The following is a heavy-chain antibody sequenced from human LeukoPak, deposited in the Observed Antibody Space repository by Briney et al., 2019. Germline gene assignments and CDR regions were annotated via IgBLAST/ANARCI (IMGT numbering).Heavy chain of an antibody. CDR2: IWYDGSKT. J-gene: IGHJ3*02. V-gene: IGHV3-33*01. CDR1: GFTFGTYG. Sequence: SGRSLRLSCAASGFTFGTYGMHWVRQSPGKGLEWVAVIWYDGSKTHYRDSVKGRFTISRDNSKNTLYLEMNSLRAEDTAVYYCARDTAQRAFDIWGQGTMVTVSS. CDR3: ARDTAQRAFDI. D-gene: IGHD6-25*01.